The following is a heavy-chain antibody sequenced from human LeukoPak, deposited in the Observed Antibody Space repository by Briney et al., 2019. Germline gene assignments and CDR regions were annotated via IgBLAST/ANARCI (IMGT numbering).Heavy chain of an antibody. V-gene: IGHV3-7*04. CDR1: GFTFSSYW. J-gene: IGHJ4*02. D-gene: IGHD1-1*01. Sequence: GGSLRLSCAASGFTFSSYWMSWVRQVPGKGLEWVANIKEDGTDKYHVDSVKGRFTVSRDNAKNSLYLQMSSLRGEDTAVYYCARGGANDAGDYWGQGTLVTVSS. CDR3: ARGGANDAGDY. CDR2: IKEDGTDK.